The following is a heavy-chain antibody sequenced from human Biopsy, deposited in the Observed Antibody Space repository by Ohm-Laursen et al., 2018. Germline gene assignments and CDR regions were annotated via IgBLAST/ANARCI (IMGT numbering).Heavy chain of an antibody. CDR1: GGSFTGHY. J-gene: IGHJ2*01. Sequence: PSDTLSLTWTVSGGSFTGHYWTWIRQPPGKALEWIGYIYSTGRTSYNPSLKSRVTMSVNTSKKQFSLRLSSVTAADTAVYYCASAGYNPDWNFDLWGRGTRATVSS. D-gene: IGHD5-24*01. CDR2: IYSTGRT. V-gene: IGHV4-59*07. CDR3: ASAGYNPDWNFDL.